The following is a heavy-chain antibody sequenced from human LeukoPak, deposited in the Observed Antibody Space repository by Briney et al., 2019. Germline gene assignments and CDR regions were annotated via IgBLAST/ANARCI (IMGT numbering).Heavy chain of an antibody. Sequence: PGGSLGLSCAASGFAFSDSSMSWIRQAPGKGLEWVAYISTSGSIKQYADSVKGRFTVSRDNAKDSLYLQMNGLRAEDTAVYYCARGFVNHYLAFDLWGRGTLVTVSS. J-gene: IGHJ2*01. CDR1: GFAFSDSS. CDR2: ISTSGSIK. V-gene: IGHV3-11*01. D-gene: IGHD1-14*01. CDR3: ARGFVNHYLAFDL.